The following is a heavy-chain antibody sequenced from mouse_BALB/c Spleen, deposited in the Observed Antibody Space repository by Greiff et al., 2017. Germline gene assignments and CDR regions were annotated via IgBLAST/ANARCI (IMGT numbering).Heavy chain of an antibody. V-gene: IGHV14-3*02. Sequence: EVKLMESGAELVKPGASVKLSCTASGFNIKDTYMHWVKQRPEQGLEWIGRIDPANGNTKYDPKFQGKATITADTSSNTAYLQLSSLTSEDTAVYYCARSATVVAKDYWGQGTTLTVSS. CDR3: ARSATVVAKDY. CDR1: GFNIKDTY. J-gene: IGHJ2*01. D-gene: IGHD1-1*01. CDR2: IDPANGNT.